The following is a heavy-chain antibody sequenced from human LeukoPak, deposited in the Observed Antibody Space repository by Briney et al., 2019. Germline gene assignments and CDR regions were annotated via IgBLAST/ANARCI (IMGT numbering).Heavy chain of an antibody. CDR1: GFTVSSNY. D-gene: IGHD2/OR15-2a*01. J-gene: IGHJ2*01. Sequence: PGGSLRLSCAPSGFTVSSNYMSWVRQAPGKGLEWVSVLYSGGTTHYADSVKGRFTISRDNSKNTLYLQMNSLRAEDTAVYYCARDLSDFGNNAQWYFDLWGRGTLVSVFS. V-gene: IGHV3-53*01. CDR2: LYSGGTT. CDR3: ARDLSDFGNNAQWYFDL.